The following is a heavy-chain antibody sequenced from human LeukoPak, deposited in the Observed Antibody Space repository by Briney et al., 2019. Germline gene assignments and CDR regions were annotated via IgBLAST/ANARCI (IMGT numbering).Heavy chain of an antibody. Sequence: GGSLRLSCAASGFTFSSNAMSWLRQAPGKGLEWVSGIGDTGTNTFYADSVKGRFTISRDNSKSTVYLQMNSLRAEDTAIYYCVKDPGGGYCSGGSCSYWGQGTLVTVSS. J-gene: IGHJ4*02. CDR1: GFTFSSNA. CDR3: VKDPGGGYCSGGSCSY. V-gene: IGHV3-23*01. D-gene: IGHD2-15*01. CDR2: IGDTGTNT.